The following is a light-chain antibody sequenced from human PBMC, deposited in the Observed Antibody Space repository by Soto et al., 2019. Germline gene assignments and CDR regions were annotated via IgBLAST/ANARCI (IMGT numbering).Light chain of an antibody. CDR3: STLDDSLDGPV. CDR2: NNN. J-gene: IGLJ2*01. CDR1: RSNIGIQV. Sequence: QSVLTQPPSASGAPGQRVTISCSGSRSNIGIQVVQWCQHLPGPATKLLMQNNNERPSGVPDRFSCAKSGTSASLAIAGLQSEDEGDYYSSTLDDSLDGPVFGGGTQLTVL. V-gene: IGLV1-44*01.